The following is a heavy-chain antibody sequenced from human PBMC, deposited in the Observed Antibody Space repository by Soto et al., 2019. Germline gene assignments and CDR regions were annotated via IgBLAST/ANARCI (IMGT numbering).Heavy chain of an antibody. D-gene: IGHD3-3*01. CDR1: GDSITSGDNY. Sequence: SETLSLTCAVSGDSITSGDNYWIWIRQPPGKGLEWIGYIYHSGHTYYNPSLKSRLTISVDTSKNHFSLKLSSVTAADTAVYFCARTDGSGWGRRSFDSWGQGALVTVSS. CDR3: ARTDGSGWGRRSFDS. CDR2: IYHSGHT. J-gene: IGHJ4*02. V-gene: IGHV4-30-4*01.